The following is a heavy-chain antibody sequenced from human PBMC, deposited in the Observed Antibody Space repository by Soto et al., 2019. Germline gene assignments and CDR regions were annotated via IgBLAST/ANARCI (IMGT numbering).Heavy chain of an antibody. CDR3: ARGSNWNSNWFDP. V-gene: IGHV1-2*02. CDR1: GYTFTNYF. CDR2: INPDSGGT. D-gene: IGHD1-1*01. Sequence: ASVKVSCKTSGYTFTNYFMHWVRQAPGQGLECMGWINPDSGGTMFAQKFQVGVTMTRDTSISTVYMELTNLSSDDTAVYYCARGSNWNSNWFDPWGKGPLLTVSS. J-gene: IGHJ5*02.